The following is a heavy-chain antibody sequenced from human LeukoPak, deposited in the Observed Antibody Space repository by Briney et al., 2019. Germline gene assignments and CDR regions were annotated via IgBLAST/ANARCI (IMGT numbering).Heavy chain of an antibody. CDR2: VFSSGSA. V-gene: IGHV4-59*11. Sequence: PSETLSLTCNISTVSIKRHFWSWIRQTPGKGLEWIGYVFSSGSANYNPALESRVTISLDTSKRQFSLRLSFVTAADTAVYYCAREYDYWGQGTLVSVSS. CDR1: TVSIKRHF. J-gene: IGHJ4*02. CDR3: AREYDY.